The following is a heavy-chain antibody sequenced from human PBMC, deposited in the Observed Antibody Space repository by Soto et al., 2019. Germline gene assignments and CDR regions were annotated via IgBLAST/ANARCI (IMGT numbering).Heavy chain of an antibody. Sequence: ASVKVSCKASGYTFTSYGISWVRQAPGRGLEWMGWISAYNGNTNYAQKPQGRVTMTTDTSTSTAYMELRSLRSDDTAVYYCARAGYDFWSGYFGEDSWGQGTLVTVSS. D-gene: IGHD3-3*01. CDR2: ISAYNGNT. CDR3: ARAGYDFWSGYFGEDS. J-gene: IGHJ4*02. CDR1: GYTFTSYG. V-gene: IGHV1-18*01.